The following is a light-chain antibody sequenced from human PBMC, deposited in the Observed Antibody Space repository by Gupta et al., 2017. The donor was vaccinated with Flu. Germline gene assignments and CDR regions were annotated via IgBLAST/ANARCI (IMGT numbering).Light chain of an antibody. Sequence: EIVLTQSPGTLSLSPGERATLSCRASQSVSSSYLAWYQQRPGQAPRLLIYAAFTRATGIPDRFSGSGSGTDFTLTISRPEPEDFAVYFCQQDDSSTYNFGQGTKMEIK. CDR3: QQDDSSTYN. CDR1: QSVSSSY. J-gene: IGKJ2*01. CDR2: AAF. V-gene: IGKV3-20*01.